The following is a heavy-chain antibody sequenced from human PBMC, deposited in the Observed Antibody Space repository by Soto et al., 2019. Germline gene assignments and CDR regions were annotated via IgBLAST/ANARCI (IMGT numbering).Heavy chain of an antibody. J-gene: IGHJ5*02. CDR3: VRTYTATWKPTWFDP. CDR2: IHHGGST. Sequence: SETLSLTGIVSGGCISRTNYCWSWIRQPPGKGLEWIGSIHHGGSTHYQPPLKSRVTTSVDTSNNQFSLTLSSLTAADPALYYCVRTYTATWKPTWFDPWGQGTLVTAPQ. D-gene: IGHD2-2*02. CDR1: GGCISRTNYC. V-gene: IGHV4-39*01.